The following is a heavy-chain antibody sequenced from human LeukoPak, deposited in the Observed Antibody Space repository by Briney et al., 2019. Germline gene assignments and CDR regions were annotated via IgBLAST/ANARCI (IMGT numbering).Heavy chain of an antibody. CDR3: AKDSLYSSGSDY. CDR1: GIDFGIYA. Sequence: GGSLRLSCAASGIDFGIYALSWVRQAPGKGLEWVSTISGSGGSTYYAGSVKGRFSISRDNSKNTLYLQMNSLRAEDTAVYYCAKDSLYSSGSDYWGQGTLVTVSS. J-gene: IGHJ4*02. D-gene: IGHD6-19*01. V-gene: IGHV3-23*01. CDR2: ISGSGGST.